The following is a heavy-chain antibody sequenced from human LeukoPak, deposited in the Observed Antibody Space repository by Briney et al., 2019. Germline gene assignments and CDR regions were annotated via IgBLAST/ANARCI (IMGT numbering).Heavy chain of an antibody. J-gene: IGHJ4*02. CDR1: GYTFTSYG. Sequence: ASVKVSCKASGYTFTSYGINWVRQAPGQGLEWMGWISAYNGNTNYAQKFQGRVTMTRDTSISTAYMELSRLRSDDTAVYYCAREQRYYYGSGSYPDYWGQGTLVTVSS. CDR2: ISAYNGNT. V-gene: IGHV1-18*01. CDR3: AREQRYYYGSGSYPDY. D-gene: IGHD3-10*01.